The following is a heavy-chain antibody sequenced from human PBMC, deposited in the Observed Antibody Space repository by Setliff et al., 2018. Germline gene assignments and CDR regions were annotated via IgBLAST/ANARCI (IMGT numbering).Heavy chain of an antibody. Sequence: SETLSLTCTVSGLSINNRNYYWGWIRQPPGKGLEWIGGFTNSGTTSYISSLKSRLTISVDTSKNQFSLKLSFMTASDTAVYYCANSRVTNFRGHLYLPRGLDVWGQGTTVTVSS. V-gene: IGHV4-39*01. CDR1: GLSINNRNYY. D-gene: IGHD3-16*01. CDR2: FTNSGTT. CDR3: ANSRVTNFRGHLYLPRGLDV. J-gene: IGHJ6*02.